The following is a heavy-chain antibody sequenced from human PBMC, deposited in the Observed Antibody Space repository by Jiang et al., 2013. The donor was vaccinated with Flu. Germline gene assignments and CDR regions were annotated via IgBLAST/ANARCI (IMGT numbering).Heavy chain of an antibody. J-gene: IGHJ4*02. CDR1: GGSISSSNW. CDR3: ARVPPYDYVWGTISSYYFDY. D-gene: IGHD3-16*01. CDR2: IYHSGST. V-gene: IGHV4-4*02. Sequence: GPGLVKPSGTLSLTCAVSGGSISSSNWWSWVRQPPGKGLEWIGEIYHSGSTNYNPSLKSRVIISVDKSKNQFSLKLSSVTAADTAVYYCARVPPYDYVWGTISSYYFDYWGQGTLVTVSS.